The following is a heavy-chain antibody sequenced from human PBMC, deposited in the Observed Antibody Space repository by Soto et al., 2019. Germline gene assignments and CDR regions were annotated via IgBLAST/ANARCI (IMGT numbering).Heavy chain of an antibody. J-gene: IGHJ5*02. CDR2: IYYSGST. D-gene: IGHD5-18*01. Sequence: SETLSLTCTVSGGSISSSSYYWGWIRQPPGKGLEWIGSIYYSGSTYYNPSLKSRVTISVDTSKNQFSLKLSSVTAADTAVYYCARQLVVDTAMVTVNWFDPWGQGTLVTVSS. CDR3: ARQLVVDTAMVTVNWFDP. V-gene: IGHV4-39*01. CDR1: GGSISSSSYY.